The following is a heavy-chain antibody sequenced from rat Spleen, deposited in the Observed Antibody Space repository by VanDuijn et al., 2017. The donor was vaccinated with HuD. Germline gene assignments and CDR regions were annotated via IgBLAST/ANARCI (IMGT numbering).Heavy chain of an antibody. CDR1: GFTFTDYN. V-gene: IGHV5S10*01. CDR3: KTVRWGDY. J-gene: IGHJ2*01. D-gene: IGHD1-12*02. Sequence: EVQLVESGGGLVQPGRSLKLSCAASGFTFTDYNMAWVRQAPKKGLEWVATIIYDGSGTYYRDSVKGRFTISRDNAKSTLNLQMDSLRFEDTATYYCKTVRWGDYWGQGVMVTVSS. CDR2: IIYDGSGT.